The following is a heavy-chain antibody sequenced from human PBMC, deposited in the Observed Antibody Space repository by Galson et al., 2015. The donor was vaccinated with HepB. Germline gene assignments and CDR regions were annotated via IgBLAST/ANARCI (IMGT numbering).Heavy chain of an antibody. Sequence: SLRLSCAASGFTFSSYAMSWVRQAPGKGLEWVSAISGSGGSTYYADSVKGRFTISRDNSKNTLYLQMNSLRAEDMAVYYCAKGDIVAMDEYFDYWGQGTLVTVSS. J-gene: IGHJ4*02. CDR1: GFTFSSYA. CDR2: ISGSGGST. V-gene: IGHV3-23*01. CDR3: AKGDIVAMDEYFDY. D-gene: IGHD5-12*01.